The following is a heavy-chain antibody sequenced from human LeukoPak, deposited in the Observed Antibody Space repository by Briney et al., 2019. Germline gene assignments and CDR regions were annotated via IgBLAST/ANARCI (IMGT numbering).Heavy chain of an antibody. CDR2: ISGSGGST. J-gene: IGHJ4*02. CDR3: ARSSSGYSYGYNDY. Sequence: GGSLRLSCAASGFTFSSYAMSWVRQAPGKGLEWVSAISGSGGSTYYADSVKGRFTISRDNSKNTLYLQMNSLRAEDTAVYYCARSSSGYSYGYNDYWGQGTLVTVSS. D-gene: IGHD5-18*01. V-gene: IGHV3-23*01. CDR1: GFTFSSYA.